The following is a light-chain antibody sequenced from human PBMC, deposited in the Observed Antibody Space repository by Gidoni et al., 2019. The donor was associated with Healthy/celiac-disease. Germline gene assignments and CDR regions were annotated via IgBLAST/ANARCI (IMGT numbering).Light chain of an antibody. Sequence: QSALTQPASVSGSPGQSLTISCTGTSSDVGGYNYVSWYQQHPGKSPQLMIYDVSNRPSGVSNRFSGSKSGNTASLTISGLQAEDEADYYCSSYTSSSTLYVVFGGGTKLTVL. J-gene: IGLJ2*01. CDR2: DVS. CDR3: SSYTSSSTLYVV. V-gene: IGLV2-14*03. CDR1: SSDVGGYNY.